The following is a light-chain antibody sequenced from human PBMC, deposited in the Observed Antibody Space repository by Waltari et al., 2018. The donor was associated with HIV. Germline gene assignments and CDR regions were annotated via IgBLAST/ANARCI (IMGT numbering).Light chain of an antibody. V-gene: IGKV4-1*01. CDR2: WAS. CDR3: QQYYGTPPT. J-gene: IGKJ1*01. Sequence: DIVMTQSPDSLAVSLGERATINCNSSQSVLYSSNNKNYLAWYQQKPGQPPKLLIYWASTRESGVPDRFSGSGSGTDFTLTISSLQAEDVAVYYCQQYYGTPPTFGQGTKVEIK. CDR1: QSVLYSSNNKNY.